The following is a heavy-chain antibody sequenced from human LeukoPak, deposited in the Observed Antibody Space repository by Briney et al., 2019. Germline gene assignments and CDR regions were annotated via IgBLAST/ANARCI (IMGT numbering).Heavy chain of an antibody. CDR1: GYSFTNYW. D-gene: IGHD1-14*01. J-gene: IGHJ4*02. Sequence: GESLKISCKGSGYSFTNYWIGWARQMPGKGLEWMGIIYPGDSDTRYSPSFQGQVTISADKSIRTASLQWSSLKASDTAMYYCATHPGPESAYYFDFWGQGTLVTISS. CDR3: ATHPGPESAYYFDF. V-gene: IGHV5-51*01. CDR2: IYPGDSDT.